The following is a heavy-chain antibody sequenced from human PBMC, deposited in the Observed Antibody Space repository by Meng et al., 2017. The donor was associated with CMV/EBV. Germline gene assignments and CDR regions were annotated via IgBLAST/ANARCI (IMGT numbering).Heavy chain of an antibody. Sequence: GESLKISCAASGFTFSSYAMSWVRQAPGKGLEWVSGINWNGGSTGYADSVKGRFTISRDNAKNSLYLQMNSLRAEDTALYYCARARVEMATILVVQFDYWGQGTLVTVSS. CDR2: INWNGGST. D-gene: IGHD5-24*01. CDR1: GFTFSSYA. CDR3: ARARVEMATILVVQFDY. J-gene: IGHJ4*02. V-gene: IGHV3-20*04.